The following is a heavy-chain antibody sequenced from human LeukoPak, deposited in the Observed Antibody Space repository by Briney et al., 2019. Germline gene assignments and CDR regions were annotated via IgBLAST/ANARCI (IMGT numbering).Heavy chain of an antibody. CDR1: GFTFSNSW. J-gene: IGHJ4*02. V-gene: IGHV3-7*03. Sequence: GGSLRLSCAASGFTFSNSWMSWVRQAPGKGLEWVANIKQDGSEKYYVDSVKGRFTISRDNSKNTLYLQMNSLRADDTAVYYCAREVFSYGSYYFDYWGQGTLVTVSS. CDR3: AREVFSYGSYYFDY. D-gene: IGHD5-18*01. CDR2: IKQDGSEK.